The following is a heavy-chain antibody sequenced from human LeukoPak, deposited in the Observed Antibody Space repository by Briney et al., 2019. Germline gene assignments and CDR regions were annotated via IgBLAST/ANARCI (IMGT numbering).Heavy chain of an antibody. Sequence: SETLSLTCTVSGGSISSSSYYWGWIRQPPGKGLEWIGSIYYSGSTYYHPSIKSRVTISVDTSKNQFSLKLSSVTAADTAVYYCARGDGYVAFDIWGQGTMVTVSS. CDR1: GGSISSSSYY. CDR2: IYYSGST. D-gene: IGHD5-24*01. V-gene: IGHV4-39*01. J-gene: IGHJ3*02. CDR3: ARGDGYVAFDI.